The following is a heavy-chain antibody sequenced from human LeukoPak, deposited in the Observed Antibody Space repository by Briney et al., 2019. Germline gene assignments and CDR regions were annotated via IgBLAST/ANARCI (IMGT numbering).Heavy chain of an antibody. D-gene: IGHD3-16*01. CDR3: ARELLELSGLGNFDS. J-gene: IGHJ4*02. CDR1: GFSFSDYY. CDR2: ISGSGTSI. V-gene: IGHV3-11*01. Sequence: GGSLRLSCAASGFSFSDYYMSWIRQSPGKGLEWIAYISGSGTSIFDADFVKGRFSISRDNAKNTLYLQMNTLRPEDTAIYYCARELLELSGLGNFDSWGQGTLVTVSS.